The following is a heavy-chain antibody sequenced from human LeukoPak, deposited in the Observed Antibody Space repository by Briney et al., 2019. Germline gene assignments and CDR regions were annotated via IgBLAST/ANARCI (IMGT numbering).Heavy chain of an antibody. J-gene: IGHJ3*02. V-gene: IGHV1-18*01. CDR1: GYSFSNYG. D-gene: IGHD1-26*01. CDR3: ARYIVSYPHDAFDI. Sequence: ASVKVSCKASGYSFSNYGITWVRQAPGQGLEWMGWISGYNANTNYGQKVQGRVTMTTDTSTSTAYMELKSLRSDDTAVYYCARYIVSYPHDAFDIWGQGTMVTVSS. CDR2: ISGYNANT.